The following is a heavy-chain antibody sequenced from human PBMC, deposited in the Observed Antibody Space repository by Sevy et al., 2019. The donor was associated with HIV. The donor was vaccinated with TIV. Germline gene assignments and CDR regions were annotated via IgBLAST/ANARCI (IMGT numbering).Heavy chain of an antibody. CDR3: ARDLHNGGNPHGAFDI. CDR1: GGSISSYY. CDR2: IYTSGST. J-gene: IGHJ3*02. V-gene: IGHV4-4*07. D-gene: IGHD2-15*01. Sequence: SETLSLTCTVSGGSISSYYWSWIRQPAGKGLEWIGRIYTSGSTNYNPSLKSRVTMSVDTSKNQFSLRLSSVTAADTAVYYCARDLHNGGNPHGAFDIWGQGTMVTVSS.